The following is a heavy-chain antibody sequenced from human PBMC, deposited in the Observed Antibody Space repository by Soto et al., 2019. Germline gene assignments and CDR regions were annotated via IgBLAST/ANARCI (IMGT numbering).Heavy chain of an antibody. Sequence: SVKVSCKASGGTFSSYTISWVRQAPGQGLEWMGRIIPNLGITNYAQHFQGRVTITEDTSTDTVYMELSSLRSEDTALYFCTTYHGDYNFDHWGQGTLVTVSS. D-gene: IGHD4-17*01. V-gene: IGHV1-69*02. CDR2: IIPNLGIT. CDR3: TTYHGDYNFDH. J-gene: IGHJ5*02. CDR1: GGTFSSYT.